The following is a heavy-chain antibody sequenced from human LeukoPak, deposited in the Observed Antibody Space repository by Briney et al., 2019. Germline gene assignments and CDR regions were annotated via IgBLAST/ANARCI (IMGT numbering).Heavy chain of an antibody. Sequence: SETLSLTCTVSGGSVSSGSYYWSWIRQPPGKGLEWIGYIYYSGSTNYNPSLKSRVTISVDTSKNQFSLKLSSVTAADTAEYYCAREGYYDSSGYSHFDYWGQGTLVTVSS. V-gene: IGHV4-61*01. J-gene: IGHJ4*02. CDR2: IYYSGST. D-gene: IGHD3-22*01. CDR1: GGSVSSGSYY. CDR3: AREGYYDSSGYSHFDY.